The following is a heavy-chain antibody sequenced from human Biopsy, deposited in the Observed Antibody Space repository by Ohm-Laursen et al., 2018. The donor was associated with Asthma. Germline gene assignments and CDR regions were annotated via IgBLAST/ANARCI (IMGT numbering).Heavy chain of an antibody. CDR3: ARRGPNRDILYYYYHMDV. J-gene: IGHJ6*02. CDR2: ISPIFGSS. Sequence: SVKVSCKASGGMFGNYAISWVRQAPGLGLEWMGGISPIFGSSNYAQRFQGRVTITADISTRTGYMELSGLRFDDPAIFCWARRGPNRDILYYYYHMDVWGQGTTVTVSS. CDR1: GGMFGNYA. D-gene: IGHD3-3*02. V-gene: IGHV1-69*06.